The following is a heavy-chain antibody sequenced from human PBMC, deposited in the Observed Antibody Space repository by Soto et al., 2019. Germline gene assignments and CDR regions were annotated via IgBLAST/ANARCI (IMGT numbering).Heavy chain of an antibody. CDR3: ARGITLMGAVQGDATGKDFFDS. CDR1: GGSVTGHY. Sequence: SETLSLTCAVYGGSVTGHYWSWIRQPQGKGLEWVRGINHRGSTEQIPSLKTRVTISVDTCKVTFSLRLRSISAADTAVYYCARGITLMGAVQGDATGKDFFDSWGRGTLVTVSS. D-gene: IGHD3-22*01. CDR2: INHRGST. V-gene: IGHV4-34*01. J-gene: IGHJ4*02.